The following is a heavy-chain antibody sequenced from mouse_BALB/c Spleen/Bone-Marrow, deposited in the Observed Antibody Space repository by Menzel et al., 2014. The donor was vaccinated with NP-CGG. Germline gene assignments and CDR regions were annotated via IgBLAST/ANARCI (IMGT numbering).Heavy chain of an antibody. Sequence: EVQRVESGGGLVQPGGSLKPSCAASGFTFSSYGMSWVRQTPDKRLELVATINSYGGSTYYPDSVKGRFTISRDNAKNTLYLQMSSLKSEDTAMCFCARDPGFAYWGQGTLVTVSA. CDR2: INSYGGST. V-gene: IGHV5-6-3*01. CDR3: ARDPGFAY. J-gene: IGHJ3*01. CDR1: GFTFSSYG.